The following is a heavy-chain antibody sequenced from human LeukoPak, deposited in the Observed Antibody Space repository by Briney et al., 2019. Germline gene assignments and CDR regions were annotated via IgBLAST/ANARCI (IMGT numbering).Heavy chain of an antibody. CDR1: GGSISSGGYY. V-gene: IGHV4-30-4*07. J-gene: IGHJ4*02. CDR3: VREGGGY. CDR2: IHYSGRT. D-gene: IGHD2-15*01. Sequence: PSQTLSLTCAVSGGSISSGGYYWSWLRQPPGKGLEWIGYIHYSGRTSYTPSLKSRVTISVDTSKTQFSLKLSSVTAADTAVYYCVREGGGYWGQGTLVTVSS.